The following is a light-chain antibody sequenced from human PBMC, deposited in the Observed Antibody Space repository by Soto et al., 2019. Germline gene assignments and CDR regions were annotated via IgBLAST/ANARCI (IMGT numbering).Light chain of an antibody. J-gene: IGKJ3*01. Sequence: EIVLTQSPATLSLSPGERATLSCRASQSVSTYLAWYQQKPGQTPRLLLYDASNRATAIPARFSGSGSGTDVPRTISSLEPEDLAVYYCMQRSNWPFTFGPETKVDI. V-gene: IGKV3-11*01. CDR2: DAS. CDR1: QSVSTY. CDR3: MQRSNWPFT.